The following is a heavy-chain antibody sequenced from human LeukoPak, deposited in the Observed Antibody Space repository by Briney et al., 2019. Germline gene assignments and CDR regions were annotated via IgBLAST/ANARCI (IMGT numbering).Heavy chain of an antibody. CDR2: IGPDGGTT. CDR1: GFTFYTYG. CDR3: ARGAQLTDF. J-gene: IGHJ4*02. Sequence: GGSLRLSCAASGFTFYTYGMHWVRQAPGRGLEYVSGIGPDGGTTYYANSVKGRFTISRDNSKYMLYLQMGSLTADDMAVYYCARGAQLTDFWGQGTLVTVSS. D-gene: IGHD6-13*01. V-gene: IGHV3-64*01.